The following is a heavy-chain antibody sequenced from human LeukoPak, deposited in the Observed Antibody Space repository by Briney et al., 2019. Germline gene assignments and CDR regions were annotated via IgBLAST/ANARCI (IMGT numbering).Heavy chain of an antibody. D-gene: IGHD6-19*01. CDR2: IIPIFGTA. CDR1: GGTFSSYA. Sequence: SVKVSCKASGGTFSSYAISWVRQASGQGLEWMGGIIPIFGTANYAQKFQGRVTITADESTSTAYMELSSLRSEDTAVYYCARQGIAVADRTFDYWGQGTLVTVSS. J-gene: IGHJ4*02. CDR3: ARQGIAVADRTFDY. V-gene: IGHV1-69*13.